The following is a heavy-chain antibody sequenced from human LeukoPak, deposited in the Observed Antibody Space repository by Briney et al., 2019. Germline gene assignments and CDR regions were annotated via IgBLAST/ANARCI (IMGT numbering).Heavy chain of an antibody. D-gene: IGHD3-3*01. CDR1: GGSISSYY. Sequence: SETLSLTCTASGGSISSYYWSWIRQPPGKGLEWIGYIYYSGSTNYNPSLKSRVTISVDTSKNQFSLKLSSVTAADTAVYYCARGYDFWSGRFDPWGQGTLVTVSS. CDR3: ARGYDFWSGRFDP. J-gene: IGHJ5*02. V-gene: IGHV4-59*01. CDR2: IYYSGST.